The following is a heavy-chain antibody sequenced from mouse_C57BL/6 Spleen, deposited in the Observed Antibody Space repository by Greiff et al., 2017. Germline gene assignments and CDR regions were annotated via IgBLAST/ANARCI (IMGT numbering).Heavy chain of an antibody. D-gene: IGHD2-4*01. CDR3: TRGMITTVFDY. J-gene: IGHJ2*01. Sequence: VQLQQSGAELVRPGASVKLSCTASGFNIKDDYMHWVKQRPEQGLEWIGWIDPENGDTEYASKFQGKATITADTSSNTAYLQLSGLTSEDTAVYYCTRGMITTVFDYWGQGTTLTVSS. CDR2: IDPENGDT. V-gene: IGHV14-4*01. CDR1: GFNIKDDY.